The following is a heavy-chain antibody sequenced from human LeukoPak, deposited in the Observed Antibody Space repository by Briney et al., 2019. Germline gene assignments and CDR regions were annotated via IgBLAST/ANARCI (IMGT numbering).Heavy chain of an antibody. J-gene: IGHJ6*02. D-gene: IGHD3-16*01. CDR2: INQDGSER. Sequence: GGSLRLSCAVSGFTFSSYWMSWVRQAPGKGLEWVANINQDGSERYYVDSVEGRFTISRDSAKNSLYLQMSNLRAEDTAVYFCARGGGLDVWGQGATVTVSS. CDR3: ARGGGLDV. V-gene: IGHV3-7*03. CDR1: GFTFSSYW.